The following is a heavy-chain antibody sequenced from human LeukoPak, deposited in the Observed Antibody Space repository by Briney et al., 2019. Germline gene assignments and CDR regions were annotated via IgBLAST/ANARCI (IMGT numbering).Heavy chain of an antibody. V-gene: IGHV4-59*01. CDR2: IYYSGST. J-gene: IGHJ4*02. Sequence: SETLSLTCTVSGGSTSSDYWSWIREPPGKGLEWSGYIYYSGSTNYNPSLKSRVTISVDTSKNHFSLKLSSVTAADTAVYYCARVPPYDYVWGSHGAYFDYWGQGTLVTVSS. CDR1: GGSTSSDY. CDR3: ARVPPYDYVWGSHGAYFDY. D-gene: IGHD3-16*01.